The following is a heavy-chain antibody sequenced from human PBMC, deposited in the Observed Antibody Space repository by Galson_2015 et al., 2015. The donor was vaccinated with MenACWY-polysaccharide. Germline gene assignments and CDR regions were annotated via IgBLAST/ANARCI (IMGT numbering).Heavy chain of an antibody. CDR1: GFPFDDYA. CDR2: ISWNGVHT. Sequence: SLRLPCAASGFPFDDYAMHWVRQAPGKGLEWVSSISWNGVHTSYEDSVKGRFTISRDNATNALFLEMNSLRAGDAALYYCAKSVTYGAGSYNRYHGMDVWGQGTTVTVSS. CDR3: AKSVTYGAGSYNRYHGMDV. J-gene: IGHJ6*02. D-gene: IGHD3-10*01. V-gene: IGHV3-9*01.